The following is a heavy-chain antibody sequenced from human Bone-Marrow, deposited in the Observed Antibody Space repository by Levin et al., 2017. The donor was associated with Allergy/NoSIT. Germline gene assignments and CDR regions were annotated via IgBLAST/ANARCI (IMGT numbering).Heavy chain of an antibody. CDR2: INWDGDST. V-gene: IGHV3-20*01. CDR1: GFTFDDYG. Sequence: PSGGSLRLSCAASGFTFDDYGMSWVRQAPGKGLEWVSGINWDGDSTGYVDSVHGRFTISRDNARKSLYLQMNSLRVEDTALYHCTRGSYSSSTSTPDHWGQGTLVTVS. CDR3: TRGSYSSSTSTPDH. J-gene: IGHJ4*02. D-gene: IGHD6-6*01.